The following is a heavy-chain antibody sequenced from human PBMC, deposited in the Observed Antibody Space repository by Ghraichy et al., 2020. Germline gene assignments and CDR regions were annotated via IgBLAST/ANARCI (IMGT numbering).Heavy chain of an antibody. J-gene: IGHJ4*02. Sequence: GGSLRLSCAASGFTFGYHWMHWVRQGPGKGLVWVSHITSDGSGTDHADSVKGRFTTSRDNAKNTVYLQMNSLRAEDTAVYYCTRDTNGFFDLWGQGTLVTVSS. CDR3: TRDTNGFFDL. CDR1: GFTFGYHW. D-gene: IGHD1-1*01. CDR2: ITSDGSGT. V-gene: IGHV3-74*01.